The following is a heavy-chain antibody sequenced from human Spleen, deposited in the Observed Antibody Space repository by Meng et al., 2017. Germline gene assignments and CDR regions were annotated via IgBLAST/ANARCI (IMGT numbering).Heavy chain of an antibody. J-gene: IGHJ4*02. D-gene: IGHD4-11*01. CDR1: GYTFTDYY. CDR2: INPNSGGT. V-gene: IGHV1-2*06. CDR3: ARGPTTMAHDFDY. Sequence: QGELLQSGAGVKKPGASVNVSCKTSGYTFTDYYMHWVRQAPGQGLEWMGRINPNSGGTNYAQKFQGRVTISVDTSQNNLSLKLSSVTAADSAVYYCARGPTTMAHDFDYWGQGTLVTVSS.